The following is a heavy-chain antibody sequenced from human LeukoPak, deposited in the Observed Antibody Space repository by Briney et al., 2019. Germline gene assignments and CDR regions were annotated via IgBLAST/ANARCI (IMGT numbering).Heavy chain of an antibody. D-gene: IGHD3-22*01. CDR2: IYYSGST. J-gene: IGHJ6*03. CDR1: GDSVSSYY. CDR3: ATGRGTRYDSGGPTRSHYQYFYMDV. V-gene: IGHV4-59*02. Sequence: SETLSLTCTVSGDSVSSYYWSWIRQPPGKGLEWIAYIYYSGSTTYNPSLKSRVTVSVDTSKNQFSLKLSSVTAADAAIYYCATGRGTRYDSGGPTRSHYQYFYMDVWGKGTTVAVSS.